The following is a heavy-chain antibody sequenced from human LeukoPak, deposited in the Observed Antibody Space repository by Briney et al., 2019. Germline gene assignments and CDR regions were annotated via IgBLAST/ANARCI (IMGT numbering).Heavy chain of an antibody. D-gene: IGHD3-22*01. J-gene: IGHJ3*02. V-gene: IGHV4-39*07. Sequence: SETLSLTCTVSGGSISSSSYYWGWIRQPPGKGLEWIGSIYYSGSTYYHPSLKSPFTISVDTSNNQFSLKLSSVTAADTAVYYCARDTPPSYYASSGYGGDAFDIWGQGTMVTVSS. CDR3: ARDTPPSYYASSGYGGDAFDI. CDR1: GGSISSSSYY. CDR2: IYYSGST.